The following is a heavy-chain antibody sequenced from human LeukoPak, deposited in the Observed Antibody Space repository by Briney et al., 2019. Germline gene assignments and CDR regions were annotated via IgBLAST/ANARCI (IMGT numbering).Heavy chain of an antibody. CDR3: ARDHFYYGGNSRWFDP. J-gene: IGHJ5*02. Sequence: KPSETLSLTCTVSGGSISSYYWSWIRQPPGKGLEWIGYISYSGSTNYNPSLKSRVTISVDTSETQFYPRLSSVNAADTAVYYCARDHFYYGGNSRWFDPWGQGTLVTVSS. V-gene: IGHV4-59*01. CDR1: GGSISSYY. D-gene: IGHD4-23*01. CDR2: ISYSGST.